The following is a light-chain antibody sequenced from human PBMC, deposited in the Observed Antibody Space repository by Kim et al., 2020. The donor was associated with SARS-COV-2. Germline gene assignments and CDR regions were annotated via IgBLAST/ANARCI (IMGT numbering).Light chain of an antibody. V-gene: IGKV3-15*01. CDR1: QSVSSN. Sequence: IVMTQSPATLSVSPGERATLSCRASQSVSSNLAWYQQIPGQAPRLLIYGASTRATGIPARFSGSGSGTEFTLTISSLQSEDFAVYYCQQYNSWLSFGQGTKVDIK. J-gene: IGKJ1*01. CDR3: QQYNSWLS. CDR2: GAS.